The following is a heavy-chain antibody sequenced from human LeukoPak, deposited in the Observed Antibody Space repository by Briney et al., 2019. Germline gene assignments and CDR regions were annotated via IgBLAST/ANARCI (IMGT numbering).Heavy chain of an antibody. CDR1: GGASSGYY. D-gene: IGHD3-3*01. J-gene: IGHJ4*02. CDR2: FDSSGNA. CDR3: ARRPRSGENYDGPSGLDY. V-gene: IGHV4-4*07. Sequence: SETLSHTCTVSGGASSGYYWSWTRQPAGKRLEWIGRFDSSGNARYNPSLESRVTMSLDTSKNQLSLRLNSVTAADTAVYYCARRPRSGENYDGPSGLDYWGQGTLVTVSS.